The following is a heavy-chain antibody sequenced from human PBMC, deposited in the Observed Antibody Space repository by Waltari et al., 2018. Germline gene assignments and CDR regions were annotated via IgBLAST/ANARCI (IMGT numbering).Heavy chain of an antibody. CDR1: GFTFSTYI. CDR2: IKNDGSTT. V-gene: IGHV3-74*01. CDR3: ARDYNYKIDY. D-gene: IGHD3-22*01. Sequence: EVQLVESGGGSVQPGGSLSLSCAASGFTFSTYIMQWVRQSSGEGLVWISRIKNDGSTTRYADSVGGRFTISRDNAKNTLYLDMNHLRVEDTAIYYCARDYNYKIDYWGQGILVTVSS. J-gene: IGHJ4*02.